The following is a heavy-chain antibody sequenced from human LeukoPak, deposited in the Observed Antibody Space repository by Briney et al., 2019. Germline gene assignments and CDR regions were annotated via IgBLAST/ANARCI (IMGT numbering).Heavy chain of an antibody. V-gene: IGHV4-59*01. CDR1: GGSISDYY. J-gene: IGHJ4*02. Sequence: SETLSLTCTVSGGSISDYYWSWIRQPPGKRLEWIGYIYYSGSTNYNPSLKSRVTMSVDTSKNQFSLKVNSVTAADTAVYYCARATSTGYFYFDSWGQGTLVTVSS. CDR2: IYYSGST. CDR3: ARATSTGYFYFDS. D-gene: IGHD3-22*01.